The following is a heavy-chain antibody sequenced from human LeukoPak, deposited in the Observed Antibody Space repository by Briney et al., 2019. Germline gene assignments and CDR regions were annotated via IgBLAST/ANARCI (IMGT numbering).Heavy chain of an antibody. J-gene: IGHJ4*02. CDR3: ARDHSSSSEDY. V-gene: IGHV4-39*02. D-gene: IGHD6-13*01. Sequence: PSETLSLTCSVSGGSISSSSYYWGWIRQSPGKGLDWIGSISYSGWSYSDPSLKSRATISVDTSKKQFSLKLSSVTAADTAVYYCARDHSSSSEDYWGQGILVTVSS. CDR1: GGSISSSSYY. CDR2: ISYSGWS.